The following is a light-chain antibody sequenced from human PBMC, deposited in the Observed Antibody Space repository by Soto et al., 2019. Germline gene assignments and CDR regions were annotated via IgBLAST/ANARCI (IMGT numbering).Light chain of an antibody. J-gene: IGLJ2*01. CDR2: EVS. CDR1: SSDVGGFNY. V-gene: IGLV2-8*01. CDR3: SSYAGSNNFVV. Sequence: ALTQPPSASGSPGQSVTISCTGTSSDVGGFNYVSWYQQHPGKAPKLMIYEVSKRPSGVPDRFSGSKSGNTASLTVSGLQAEDEADYYCSSYAGSNNFVVFGGGTKLTVL.